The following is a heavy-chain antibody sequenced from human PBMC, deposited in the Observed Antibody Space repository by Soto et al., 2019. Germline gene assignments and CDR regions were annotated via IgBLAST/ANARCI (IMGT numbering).Heavy chain of an antibody. V-gene: IGHV1-69*05. D-gene: IGHD5-12*01. CDR2: IIPIFRTP. CDR3: ARDKDRLQLGGNYYYILDV. CDR1: GGTFSTSA. Sequence: QVQLEQSGAEVKQPGSSVRVSCKASGGTFSTSAISWVRQAPGQGLEWMGGIIPIFRTPDYAQKFQGRVTXTXDXXTSTAYIEVNGLRSDDTAVYYCARDKDRLQLGGNYYYILDVWGQGTTVTVSS. J-gene: IGHJ6*02.